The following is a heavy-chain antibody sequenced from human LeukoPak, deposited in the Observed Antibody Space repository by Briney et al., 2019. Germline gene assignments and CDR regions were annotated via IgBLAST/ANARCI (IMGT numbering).Heavy chain of an antibody. V-gene: IGHV1-24*01. D-gene: IGHD6-19*01. J-gene: IGHJ3*02. CDR2: FDPEDGET. CDR1: VYTLTELS. Sequence: ASVKVSCEVSVYTLTELSMHWVRQAPGKGREWMGGFDPEDGETIYAQKFQGRVTMTEDTSTDTAYMELSSLRSEDTAVYYCAPGYSSGYDAFDIWGQGTMVTVSS. CDR3: APGYSSGYDAFDI.